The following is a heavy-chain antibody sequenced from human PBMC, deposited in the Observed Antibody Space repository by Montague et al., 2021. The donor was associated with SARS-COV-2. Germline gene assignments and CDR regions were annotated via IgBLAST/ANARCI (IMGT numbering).Heavy chain of an antibody. CDR3: ARTPGHLPRNTIVRGVIPRDAFDI. Sequence: TLSLTCAVSGGSNSSGGYSWSWIRQPPGKGLEWIGYIYHSGSTYYNPSLKSRVTISVDRSKNQLSLKLSSVTAADTAVYYCARTPGHLPRNTIVRGVIPRDAFDIWGQGTMVTVSS. CDR1: GGSNSSGGYS. CDR2: IYHSGST. D-gene: IGHD3-10*01. V-gene: IGHV4-30-2*01. J-gene: IGHJ3*02.